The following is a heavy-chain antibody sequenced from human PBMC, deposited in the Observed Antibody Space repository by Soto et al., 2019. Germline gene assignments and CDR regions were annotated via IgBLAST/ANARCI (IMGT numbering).Heavy chain of an antibody. D-gene: IGHD3-16*02. V-gene: IGHV4-39*01. Sequence: SDTLSLTCTVSGVSISSSSYYWGWIRQPPGKGLEWIGSIYYSGSTYYNPSLKSRVTISVDTSKNQFSLKLSSVTAADTAVYYFARSLRSIYGRLGANCFNPWGQGTLVTVSS. CDR2: IYYSGST. CDR3: ARSLRSIYGRLGANCFNP. J-gene: IGHJ5*02. CDR1: GVSISSSSYY.